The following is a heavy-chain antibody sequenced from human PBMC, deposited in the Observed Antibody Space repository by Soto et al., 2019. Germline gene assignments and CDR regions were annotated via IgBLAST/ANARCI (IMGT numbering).Heavy chain of an antibody. D-gene: IGHD6-13*01. CDR3: VTEDSSSWYDLNYFDY. V-gene: IGHV3-23*01. CDR2: ISGSGGST. J-gene: IGHJ4*02. CDR1: GFTFSSYA. Sequence: EVQLLESGGGLVQPGGSLRLSCAASGFTFSSYAMSWVRQAPGKGLEWVSAISGSGGSTYYADSVKGRFTISRDNSKNTLYLQMNSLRDEDTAVYYCVTEDSSSWYDLNYFDYWGQGTLVTVSS.